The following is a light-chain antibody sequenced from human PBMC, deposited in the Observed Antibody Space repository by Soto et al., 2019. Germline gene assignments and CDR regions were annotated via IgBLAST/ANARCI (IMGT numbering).Light chain of an antibody. J-gene: IGKJ2*01. V-gene: IGKV1-8*01. CDR1: QGISSY. CDR2: AAS. Sequence: AIRMTQSPSSLSASTGDRVTITCRASQGISSYLAWYQQKPGKAPKLLIYAASTLQSGVPSRFSGSGSGTDFTLTISCLQSEDFATYYCQQYYSYPYTFGQGTKVAIK. CDR3: QQYYSYPYT.